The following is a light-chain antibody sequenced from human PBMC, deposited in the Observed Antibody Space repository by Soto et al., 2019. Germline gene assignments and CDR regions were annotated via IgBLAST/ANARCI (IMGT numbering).Light chain of an antibody. CDR2: EVS. CDR1: SSDVGSYNL. J-gene: IGLJ2*01. Sequence: QSALTQPASVSGSPGQSITISCTGTSSDVGSYNLVSWYQHHPGKAPKLMIYEVSKRPSGVSTRFSGSKSGNTASLTISGLQAEDEADYHCCSYAGSRVFGGGTKLTVL. CDR3: CSYAGSRV. V-gene: IGLV2-23*02.